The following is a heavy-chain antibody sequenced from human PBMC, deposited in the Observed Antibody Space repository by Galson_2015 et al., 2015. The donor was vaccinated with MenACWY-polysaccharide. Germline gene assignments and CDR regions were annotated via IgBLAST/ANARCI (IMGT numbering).Heavy chain of an antibody. Sequence: SLRLSCAASGFTFSTYEMNWVRQSPEKGLQWIAYISGGGSMIHYADSVKGRFTISRDNAKDSLYLEMNSLTAEDTGLYYCARDRGSYDADDIWGQGT. D-gene: IGHD5-18*01. CDR1: GFTFSTYE. J-gene: IGHJ3*02. V-gene: IGHV3-48*03. CDR3: ARDRGSYDADDI. CDR2: ISGGGSMI.